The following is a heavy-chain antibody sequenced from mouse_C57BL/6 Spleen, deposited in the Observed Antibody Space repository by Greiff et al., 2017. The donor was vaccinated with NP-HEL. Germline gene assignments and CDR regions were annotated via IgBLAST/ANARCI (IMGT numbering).Heavy chain of an antibody. CDR3: ARGGTTVVAPFAY. CDR2: INPGSGGT. D-gene: IGHD1-1*01. J-gene: IGHJ3*01. V-gene: IGHV1-54*01. CDR1: GYAFTNYL. Sequence: QVQLQQSGAELVRPGTSVKVSCKASGYAFTNYLIEWVKQRPGQGLEWIGVINPGSGGTNYNEKFKGKATLTADKSSSTAYMQRSSLTSEDSAVYFCARGGTTVVAPFAYWGQGTLVTVSA.